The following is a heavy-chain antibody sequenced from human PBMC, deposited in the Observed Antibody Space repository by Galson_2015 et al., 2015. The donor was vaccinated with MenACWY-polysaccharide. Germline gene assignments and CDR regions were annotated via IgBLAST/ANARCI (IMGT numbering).Heavy chain of an antibody. J-gene: IGHJ5*02. CDR3: AREHSHGRSFGWFDP. D-gene: IGHD3-10*01. CDR2: MSSSGRA. Sequence: LSLTCTVSGDSVSSVSYYWGSLRQSPGKGREWRGYMSSSGRADYHRSVRSRVTISIDTSKKQLSMSLTSVTAADSAMYCCAREHSHGRSFGWFDPWGQGTLVTVSS. V-gene: IGHV4-61*01. CDR1: GDSVSSVSYY.